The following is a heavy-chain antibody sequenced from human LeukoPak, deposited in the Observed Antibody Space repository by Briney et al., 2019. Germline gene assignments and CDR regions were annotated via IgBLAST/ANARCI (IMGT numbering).Heavy chain of an antibody. CDR1: GFTFSSYS. CDR2: ISSSSSYI. D-gene: IGHD1-26*01. CDR3: ARRRPRYSGSYYYGMDV. J-gene: IGHJ6*02. V-gene: IGHV3-21*01. Sequence: GGSLRLSCAASGFTFSSYSMNWVRQAPGKGLEWVSSISSSSSYIYYADSVKGRFTISRDNAKNSLYLQMNSLRAEDTAVYYCARRRPRYSGSYYYGMDVWGQGTTVTVSS.